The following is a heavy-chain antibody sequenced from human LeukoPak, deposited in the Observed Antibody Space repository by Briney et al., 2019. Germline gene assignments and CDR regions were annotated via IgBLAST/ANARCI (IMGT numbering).Heavy chain of an antibody. CDR1: GFTFSSYA. D-gene: IGHD6-19*01. J-gene: IGHJ4*02. V-gene: IGHV3-30-3*01. CDR2: ISYDGSNK. CDR3: AKEDLAVAGSDY. Sequence: GGSLRLSCAASGFTFSSYAMHWVRQAPGKGLEWVAVISYDGSNKYYADSVKGRFTISRDNSKNTLYLQMNSLRAEDTAVYYCAKEDLAVAGSDYWGQGTLVTVSS.